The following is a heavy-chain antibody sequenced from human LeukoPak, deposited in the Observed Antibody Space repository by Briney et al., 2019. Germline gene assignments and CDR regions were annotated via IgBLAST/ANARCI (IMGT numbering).Heavy chain of an antibody. CDR2: IYSGGST. V-gene: IGHV3-66*01. J-gene: IGHJ4*02. CDR3: VREYDSSGYYYFDY. Sequence: GGSLRLSCAASGFTVSSNYMSWVRQAPGKGLEWVSVIYSGGSTYYADSVKGRFTISRDISKNTLYLQMNTLRAEDTAVYYCVREYDSSGYYYFDYWGRGTLVTVSS. D-gene: IGHD3-22*01. CDR1: GFTVSSNY.